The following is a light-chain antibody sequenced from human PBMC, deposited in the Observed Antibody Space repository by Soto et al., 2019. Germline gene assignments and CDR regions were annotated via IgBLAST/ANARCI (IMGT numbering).Light chain of an antibody. CDR2: DNS. CDR1: SSNIGAGYD. CDR3: QSFDVSLSGGDWV. Sequence: QSVLTQPPSVSGAPGQRVTISCTGSSSNIGAGYDVHWYQQLPGTVPKLLIYDNSNRPSGVPDRFSGSKSGTSASLAITGXXXEDEADYYCQSFDVSLSGGDWVFGGGTKVTVL. J-gene: IGLJ3*02. V-gene: IGLV1-40*01.